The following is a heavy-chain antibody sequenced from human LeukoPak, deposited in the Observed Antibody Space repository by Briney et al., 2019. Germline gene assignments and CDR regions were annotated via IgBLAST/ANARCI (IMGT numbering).Heavy chain of an antibody. V-gene: IGHV3-48*01. CDR1: GFTFTIFG. Sequence: GGSLRLSCAASGFTFTIFGLNWVRQAPGKGPEWVSYIDARSGITYYADSVQGRFTISRDDAKESVFLQMNSLRADDTAVYYCARDRDSIYAFDIWGQGTKVTVSS. J-gene: IGHJ3*02. CDR3: ARDRDSIYAFDI. CDR2: IDARSGIT. D-gene: IGHD3-22*01.